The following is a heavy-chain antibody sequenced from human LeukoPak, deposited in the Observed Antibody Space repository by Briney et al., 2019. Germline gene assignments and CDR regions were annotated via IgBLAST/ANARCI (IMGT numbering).Heavy chain of an antibody. V-gene: IGHV1-69*05. Sequence: GASVKVSCRASGGTFSSYAISWVRQAPGQGLEWMGGIIPIFGTANCAQKFQGRVTITTDESTSTAYMELSSLRSEDTAVYYCARERPYGGNPDAPNYYMDVWGKGTTVTVSS. J-gene: IGHJ6*03. CDR2: IIPIFGTA. D-gene: IGHD4-23*01. CDR1: GGTFSSYA. CDR3: ARERPYGGNPDAPNYYMDV.